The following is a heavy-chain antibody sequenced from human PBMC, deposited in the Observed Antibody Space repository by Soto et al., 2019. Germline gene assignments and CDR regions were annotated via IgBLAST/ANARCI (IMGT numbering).Heavy chain of an antibody. D-gene: IGHD6-6*01. Sequence: TFSSYAMSWVRQAPGKGLEWVSAISGSGGSTYYADSVKGRFTISRDNSKNTLYLQMNSLRAEDTAVYYCAKDRSSSGDYYYYGMDVWGQGTTVTSP. CDR3: AKDRSSSGDYYYYGMDV. J-gene: IGHJ6*02. V-gene: IGHV3-23*01. CDR1: TFSSYA. CDR2: ISGSGGST.